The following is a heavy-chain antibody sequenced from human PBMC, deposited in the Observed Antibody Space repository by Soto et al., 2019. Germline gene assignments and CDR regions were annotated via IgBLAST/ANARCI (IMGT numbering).Heavy chain of an antibody. V-gene: IGHV4-30-4*01. D-gene: IGHD5-12*01. J-gene: IGHJ2*01. Sequence: PSETLSLTCTVSGGSNSSGDYYWSWIRQPPGKGLEWIGYIYYSGSTYYNPSLKSRVTISVDTSKNQFSLKLSSVTAADTAVYYCARVGLRWVWCFDLWGRGTLVTVSS. CDR2: IYYSGST. CDR1: GGSNSSGDYY. CDR3: ARVGLRWVWCFDL.